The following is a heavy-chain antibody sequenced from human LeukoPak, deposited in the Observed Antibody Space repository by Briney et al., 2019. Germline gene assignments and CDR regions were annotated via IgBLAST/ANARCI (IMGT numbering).Heavy chain of an antibody. CDR2: IRNDGRKK. J-gene: IGHJ4*02. V-gene: IGHV3-30*02. D-gene: IGHD4-17*01. CDR3: AKDLNYGDLFDY. Sequence: GGSLRLSCAASGFTFDDYGMSWVRQAPGKGLEWVAFIRNDGRKKYYGDSVKGRFTISRDNYKNTLSLQMSSLRSEDTALYYCAKDLNYGDLFDYWGQGTLVTVSS. CDR1: GFTFDDYG.